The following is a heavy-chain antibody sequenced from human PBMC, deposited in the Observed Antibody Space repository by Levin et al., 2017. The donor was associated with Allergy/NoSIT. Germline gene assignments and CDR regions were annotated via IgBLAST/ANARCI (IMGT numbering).Heavy chain of an antibody. D-gene: IGHD3/OR15-3a*01. CDR2: ISHDESQI. V-gene: IGHV3-30*18. CDR3: AKNMYGLVWRAPPDH. J-gene: IGHJ4*02. CDR1: GFTFSNYG. Sequence: GGSLRLSCAVSGFTFSNYGMHWVRQAPGKGLEWLTLISHDESQIYYADSVKGRFTISRDISKNTLYLHMNVLRPEDTAVYYGAKNMYGLVWRAPPDHGGQGTLVTVSS.